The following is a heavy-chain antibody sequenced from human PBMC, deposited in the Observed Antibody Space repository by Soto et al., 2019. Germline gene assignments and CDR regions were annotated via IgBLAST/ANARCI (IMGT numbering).Heavy chain of an antibody. J-gene: IGHJ4*02. CDR2: INHSGST. CDR3: ARARGPGGFNGLKYYFDY. Sequence: QVQLQQWGAGLLKPSETLSLTCAVYGGSFSGYYWSWIRQPPGKGLEWVGEINHSGSTNYNPYLKSRVTISVDTSRNRFSLNLTSVPAADTAVYYCARARGPGGFNGLKYYFDYWGQGTLVTVSS. D-gene: IGHD2-2*01. V-gene: IGHV4-34*01. CDR1: GGSFSGYY.